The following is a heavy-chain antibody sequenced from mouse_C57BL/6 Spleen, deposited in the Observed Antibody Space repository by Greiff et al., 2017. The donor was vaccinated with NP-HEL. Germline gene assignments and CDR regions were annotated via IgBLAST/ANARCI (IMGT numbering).Heavy chain of an antibody. CDR1: GYTFTSYW. J-gene: IGHJ4*01. CDR3: ARDYGPYYAMDY. D-gene: IGHD1-2*01. V-gene: IGHV1-55*01. CDR2: IYPGSGST. Sequence: VQLQQSGAELVKPGASVKMSCKASGYTFTSYWITWVKQRPGQGLEWIGDIYPGSGSTNYNEKFKSKATLTVDTSSSTAYMQLSSLTSEDSAVYYCARDYGPYYAMDYWGQGTSVTVSS.